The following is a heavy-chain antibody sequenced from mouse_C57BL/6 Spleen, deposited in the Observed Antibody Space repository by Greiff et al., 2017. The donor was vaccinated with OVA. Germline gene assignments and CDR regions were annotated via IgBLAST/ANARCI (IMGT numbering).Heavy chain of an antibody. V-gene: IGHV5-16*01. J-gene: IGHJ1*03. CDR3: ARDGEDGYYVDV. Sequence: EVKVVESEGGLVQPGSSMKLSCTASGFTFSDYYMAWVRQVPEKSLEWVANINYDGSSTYYLDSLKSRFIISRDNAKNILYLQMSSLKSEDTATYYCARDGEDGYYVDVWGTGTTVTVSS. CDR2: INYDGSST. D-gene: IGHD2-3*01. CDR1: GFTFSDYY.